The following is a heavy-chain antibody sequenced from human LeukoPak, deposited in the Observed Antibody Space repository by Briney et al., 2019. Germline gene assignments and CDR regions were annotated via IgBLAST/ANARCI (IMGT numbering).Heavy chain of an antibody. Sequence: GRSLRLSCAASGFTFDDYAMHWVRQAPGKGLEWVSGISWNSGSIGYADSVKGRFTISRDNAKNSLYLQMDSLRVEDTAVYYCARDRGQDDPIDIWGQGTLVTVSS. CDR2: ISWNSGSI. J-gene: IGHJ4*02. V-gene: IGHV3-9*01. CDR1: GFTFDDYA. D-gene: IGHD3-10*01. CDR3: ARDRGQDDPIDI.